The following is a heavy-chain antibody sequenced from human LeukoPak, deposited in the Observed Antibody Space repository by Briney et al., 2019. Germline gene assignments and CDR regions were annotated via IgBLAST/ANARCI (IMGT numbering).Heavy chain of an antibody. CDR3: AGGLGLFDY. J-gene: IGHJ4*02. Sequence: SETLSLTCTVSGGSISSSSYYWDWIRQPPGKGLEWIGNIYYGGSTYYNPSLKSRVTISIDTSKNQFSLKLSSVTAADTAVYYCAGGLGLFDYWGQGTLVTVSS. CDR1: GGSISSSSYY. CDR2: IYYGGST. V-gene: IGHV4-39*07. D-gene: IGHD3/OR15-3a*01.